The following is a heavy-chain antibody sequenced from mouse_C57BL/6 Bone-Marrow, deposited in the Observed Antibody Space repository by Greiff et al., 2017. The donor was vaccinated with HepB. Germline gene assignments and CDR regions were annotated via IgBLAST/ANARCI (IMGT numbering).Heavy chain of an antibody. CDR2: INPNNGGT. CDR3: ARGSFAY. V-gene: IGHV1-26*01. Sequence: VQLQQSGPELVKPGASVKISCKASGYTFTDYYMNWVKQSHGKSLEWIGDINPNNGGTSYNQKFKSKATLTVDKSSSTAYMELRSLTSEDSAVYYCARGSFAYWGQGTLVTVSA. CDR1: GYTFTDYY. J-gene: IGHJ3*01.